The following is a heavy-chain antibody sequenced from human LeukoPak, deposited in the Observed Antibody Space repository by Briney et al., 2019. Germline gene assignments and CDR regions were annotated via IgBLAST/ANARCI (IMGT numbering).Heavy chain of an antibody. CDR2: FDPEDGET. V-gene: IGHV1-24*01. D-gene: IGHD6-6*01. CDR3: AVSYSSIAARMGY. CDR1: GYTLTELS. Sequence: ASVKVSFKVSGYTLTELSMHWVRQAPGKGLEWMGGFDPEDGETIYAQKFQGTVNMTEDTSTDTASMDLSSLRSEDTAVYYCAVSYSSIAARMGYWGQGTLVTVSS. J-gene: IGHJ4*02.